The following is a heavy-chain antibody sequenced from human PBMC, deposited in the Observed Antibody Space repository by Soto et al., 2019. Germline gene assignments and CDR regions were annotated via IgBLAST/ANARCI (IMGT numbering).Heavy chain of an antibody. CDR2: INAGNGNT. Sequence: VASVKVSCKASGYTFTSYAMHWVRQAPGQRLEWMGWINAGNGNTKYSQKFQGRVTITRDTSASTAYMELSSLRSEDTAVYYCASPYYYDSSGYYYVDAFDIWGQGTMVTVS. D-gene: IGHD3-22*01. V-gene: IGHV1-3*01. CDR1: GYTFTSYA. J-gene: IGHJ3*02. CDR3: ASPYYYDSSGYYYVDAFDI.